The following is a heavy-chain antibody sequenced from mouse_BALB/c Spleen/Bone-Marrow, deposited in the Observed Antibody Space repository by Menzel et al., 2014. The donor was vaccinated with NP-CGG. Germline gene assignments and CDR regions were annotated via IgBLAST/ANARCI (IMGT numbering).Heavy chain of an antibody. CDR1: GDSITSGY. V-gene: IGHV3-8*02. D-gene: IGHD1-1*01. CDR2: ISYSGST. J-gene: IGHJ4*01. CDR3: ARGGGSSYNYAMDY. Sequence: DVKLQESGPSLVKPSQTLSLTCSVTGDSITSGYWNWIRKFPGNKLEYMGYISYSGSTYYNPSLKSRISITRDTSKNXYYLQLNSVTTEDTATYYCARGGGSSYNYAMDYWGQGTSVTVSS.